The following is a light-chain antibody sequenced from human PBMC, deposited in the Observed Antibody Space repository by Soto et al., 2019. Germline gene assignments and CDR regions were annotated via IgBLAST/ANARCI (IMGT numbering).Light chain of an antibody. CDR3: HQRQSWPRT. CDR1: QGISNY. CDR2: IAS. Sequence: IQLTQSPSSLSASVGDRVTITCRASQGISNYLAWYQQKPGKAPKLLIYIASTLQGGVPSRFSASGSGTDFTLTISDVQPEDFALYYCHQRQSWPRTFGQGTKVDI. J-gene: IGKJ1*01. V-gene: IGKV1-9*01.